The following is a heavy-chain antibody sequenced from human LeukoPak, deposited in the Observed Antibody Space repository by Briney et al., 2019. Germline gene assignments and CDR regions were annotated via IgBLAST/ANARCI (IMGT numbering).Heavy chain of an antibody. D-gene: IGHD2-21*01. Sequence: PGGSLRLSCAASGFTFDDYDMSWVRQAPGKGLEWVSGINWNGGRTGYADSVKGRFTISRDNAKNSLYLQMNSLRAEDTALYYCARAFKYSMSGYFFDYWGQRTLVTVSS. CDR3: ARAFKYSMSGYFFDY. CDR2: INWNGGRT. CDR1: GFTFDDYD. J-gene: IGHJ4*02. V-gene: IGHV3-20*04.